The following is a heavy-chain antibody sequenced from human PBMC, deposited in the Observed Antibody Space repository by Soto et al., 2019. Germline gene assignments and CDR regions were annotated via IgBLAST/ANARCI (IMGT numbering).Heavy chain of an antibody. D-gene: IGHD2-8*01. CDR1: GYTFTGYY. Sequence: ASVKVSCKASGYTFTGYYMHWVRQAPGQGLEWMGWINPNSGGTNYAQKFQGWVTMTRDTSISTAYMELSRLRSDDTAVYYCARGYCTNGVCYRSNWFDPWGQGTLVTVSS. CDR3: ARGYCTNGVCYRSNWFDP. J-gene: IGHJ5*02. CDR2: INPNSGGT. V-gene: IGHV1-2*04.